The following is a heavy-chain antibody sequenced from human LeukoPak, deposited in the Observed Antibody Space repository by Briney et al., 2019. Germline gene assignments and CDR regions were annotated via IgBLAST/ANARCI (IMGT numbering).Heavy chain of an antibody. J-gene: IGHJ4*02. V-gene: IGHV4-34*01. Sequence: PSETLSLTCAVYGGSFSGYYWSWIRQPPGKRLEWIGEINHSGSTNYNPSLKSRVTMSVDTSKNQFSLKVRSVTAADTAEYYCARGYGSGSYYVFWGQGTLVTVSS. CDR2: INHSGST. CDR1: GGSFSGYY. D-gene: IGHD3-10*01. CDR3: ARGYGSGSYYVF.